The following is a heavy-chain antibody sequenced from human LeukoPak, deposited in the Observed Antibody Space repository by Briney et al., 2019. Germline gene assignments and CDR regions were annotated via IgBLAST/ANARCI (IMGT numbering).Heavy chain of an antibody. CDR3: ARAMYYYDSSGYSGRAFDI. CDR2: ISYDGSNK. CDR1: GFTFSSYG. V-gene: IGHV3-30*03. J-gene: IGHJ3*02. Sequence: GRSLRLSCAASGFTFSSYGMHWVRQAPGKGLEWVAVISYDGSNKYYADSVKGRFTISRDNSKNTLYLQMNSLRAEDTAVYYCARAMYYYDSSGYSGRAFDIWGQGTMVTVSS. D-gene: IGHD3-22*01.